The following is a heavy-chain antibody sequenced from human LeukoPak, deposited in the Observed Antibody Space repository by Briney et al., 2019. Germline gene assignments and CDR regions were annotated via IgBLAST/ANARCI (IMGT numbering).Heavy chain of an antibody. Sequence: ASVKVSCKASGYTFTSYDINWVRQATGQGLEWMGWMNPNSGNTGYAQKFQGRVTMTRNTSISTAYMELSSLRSEDTAVYYCARRHADSNFWSGYYPVHSFGWFDPWGQGTLVTVSS. V-gene: IGHV1-8*01. CDR3: ARRHADSNFWSGYYPVHSFGWFDP. CDR1: GYTFTSYD. J-gene: IGHJ5*02. D-gene: IGHD3-3*01. CDR2: MNPNSGNT.